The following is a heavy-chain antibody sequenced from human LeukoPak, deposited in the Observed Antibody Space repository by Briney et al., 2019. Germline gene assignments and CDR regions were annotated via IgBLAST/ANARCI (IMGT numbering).Heavy chain of an antibody. D-gene: IGHD3-10*01. CDR1: GFTFSNAW. J-gene: IGHJ4*02. Sequence: GGSLRLSCAASGFTFSNAWRSWVRQAPGKGLEWVGRIKSKTNGGTTDYAAPVKGRFTISRDDSKNTLYLQMNSLKTEDTAVYYCTTDRGSRELLHYYFDYWGQGTLVTVSS. V-gene: IGHV3-15*01. CDR2: IKSKTNGGTT. CDR3: TTDRGSRELLHYYFDY.